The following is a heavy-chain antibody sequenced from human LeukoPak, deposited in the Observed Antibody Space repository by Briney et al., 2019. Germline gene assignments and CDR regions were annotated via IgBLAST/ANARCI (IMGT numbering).Heavy chain of an antibody. Sequence: TSETLSLTCTVSGASISGHYWTWIRQPPGKGLEWIGNTYYSGSTYYNPSLKSRLTMSVDTSKNQFSLKMSSVTAADTAVYYCARLSKGRYFDYIFDHWGQGALVTVSS. CDR3: ARLSKGRYFDYIFDH. CDR2: TYYSGST. CDR1: GASISGHY. J-gene: IGHJ4*02. V-gene: IGHV4-59*04. D-gene: IGHD3-9*01.